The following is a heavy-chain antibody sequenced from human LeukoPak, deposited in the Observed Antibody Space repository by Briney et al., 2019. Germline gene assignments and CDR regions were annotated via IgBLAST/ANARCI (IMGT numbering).Heavy chain of an antibody. Sequence: SSQTLSLTCTVSGGSTSSGDYYWNWIRQPPGKGLEWIGYIYYTGSTNYNPSLKSRLTISLDTSKNQFSLKLSSVTAADTAVYYCARGWTVNWFDPWGQGTLVTVSS. D-gene: IGHD3/OR15-3a*01. J-gene: IGHJ5*02. V-gene: IGHV4-30-4*08. CDR3: ARGWTVNWFDP. CDR2: IYYTGST. CDR1: GGSTSSGDYY.